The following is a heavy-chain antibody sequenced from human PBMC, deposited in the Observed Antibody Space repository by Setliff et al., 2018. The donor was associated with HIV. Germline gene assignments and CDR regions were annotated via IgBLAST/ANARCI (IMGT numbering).Heavy chain of an antibody. Sequence: SETLSLTCAVYGGSFSLHSWTWVLQPPGKGLEWIGEINHRGSVKYSPSRGNRLDRSVDTSKNQFSLTLNNVTVADTVIYYCAMSIKLKVKWVNYFSRPEFYYYMDVWGRGTTVTVSS. CDR3: AMSIKLKVKWVNYFSRPEFYYYMDV. CDR1: GGSFSLHS. CDR2: INHRGSV. D-gene: IGHD1-26*01. J-gene: IGHJ6*03. V-gene: IGHV4-34*01.